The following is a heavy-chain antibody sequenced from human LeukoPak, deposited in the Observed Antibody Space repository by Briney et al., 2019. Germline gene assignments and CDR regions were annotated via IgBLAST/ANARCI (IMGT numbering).Heavy chain of an antibody. D-gene: IGHD2-8*02. CDR1: GFTFSSYS. V-gene: IGHV3-48*04. J-gene: IGHJ6*02. Sequence: AGGSLRLSCTASGFTFSSYSMNWVRQAPGKGLEWVSYISSGSTTIYYADSVKGRFTISRDNAKNSLYLQMNSLRAEDTAVYYCARDRATRGLRGYYGMDVWGQGTTVTVSS. CDR2: ISSGSTTI. CDR3: ARDRATRGLRGYYGMDV.